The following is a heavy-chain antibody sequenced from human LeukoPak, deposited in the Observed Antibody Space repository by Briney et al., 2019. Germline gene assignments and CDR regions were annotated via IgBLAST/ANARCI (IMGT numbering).Heavy chain of an antibody. J-gene: IGHJ6*02. D-gene: IGHD2-15*01. V-gene: IGHV3-23*01. CDR2: ISGTGGST. CDR3: ARDRSRWSIAPDADV. CDR1: GFTFSYYA. Sequence: GGSLRLSCAASGFTFSYYAMSWVRQAPGKGLEWVSAISGTGGSTHYADSVKGRFTISRDNSKNTLYLQMNSLRAEDTAVYYCARDRSRWSIAPDADVWGQGTTVTVSS.